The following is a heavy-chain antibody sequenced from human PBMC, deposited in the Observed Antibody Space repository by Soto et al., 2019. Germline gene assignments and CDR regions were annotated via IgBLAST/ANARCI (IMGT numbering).Heavy chain of an antibody. D-gene: IGHD6-6*01. CDR2: IGSTGGTI. CDR1: GFDFGDYY. V-gene: IGHV3-11*01. Sequence: GGSLRLSCGATGFDFGDYYMILVRQAPGKGMEWISYIGSTGGTIYYADSVKGRFTISRDNSKKSLYLQMENLRVDDTAMYFCVKGVDEFGALVIHFWGQRTLLTVSS. J-gene: IGHJ4*01. CDR3: VKGVDEFGALVIHF.